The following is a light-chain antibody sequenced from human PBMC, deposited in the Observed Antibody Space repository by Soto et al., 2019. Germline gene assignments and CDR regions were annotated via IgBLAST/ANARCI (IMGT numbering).Light chain of an antibody. CDR2: GVS. CDR1: QSVPSTY. Sequence: EIVLTHSPGTLSLSPGERATLSCRASQSVPSTYLAWYQQRPGQAPRLLIYGVSTRAPGIPDRFSGSGSGKDLTLTISRLEPEDFAVYFCQQYGHSPPFTFGPGTKVDFK. V-gene: IGKV3-20*01. CDR3: QQYGHSPPFT. J-gene: IGKJ3*01.